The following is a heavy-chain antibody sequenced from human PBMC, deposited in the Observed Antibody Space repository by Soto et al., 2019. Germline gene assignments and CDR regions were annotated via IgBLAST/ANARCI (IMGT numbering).Heavy chain of an antibody. CDR2: ISGSGGST. V-gene: IGHV3-23*01. CDR1: GFTFSSYA. D-gene: IGHD2-15*01. J-gene: IGHJ4*02. CDR3: ARDRLSLTVVTYFDY. Sequence: PVGSLRLSCATSGFTFSSYAMSWVRQAPGKGLEWVSVISGSGGSTYYADSVKGRFTISRDNSKNTLYLQMNSLRAEDTAVYYCARDRLSLTVVTYFDYWGQGTLVTVSS.